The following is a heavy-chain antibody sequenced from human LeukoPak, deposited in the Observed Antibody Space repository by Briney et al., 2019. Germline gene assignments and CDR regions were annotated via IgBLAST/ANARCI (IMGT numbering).Heavy chain of an antibody. CDR1: GGSLSNYF. D-gene: IGHD3-10*01. CDR3: TRSDYHGSGSQTVFDAFDI. Sequence: SETLSLTCTVFGGSLSNYFWGWIRRPPGKGLEWLGYIDDRGNTNYNPSLRGQVAISIDKSNNQFSLNLRSVTAADTAMYYCTRSDYHGSGSQTVFDAFDIWGQGTRVTVSS. V-gene: IGHV4-59*01. J-gene: IGHJ3*02. CDR2: IDDRGNT.